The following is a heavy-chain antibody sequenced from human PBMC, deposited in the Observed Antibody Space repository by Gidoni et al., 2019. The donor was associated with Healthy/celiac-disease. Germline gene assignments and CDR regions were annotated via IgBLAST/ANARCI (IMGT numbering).Heavy chain of an antibody. Sequence: EVQLVESGGGLVQPRGSLRLSCAASGFTFSSYEMNWVRQAPGKGLEWVSYISSSCSTIYYADSVKGRFTISRDNAKNSLYLQMNSLRAEDTAVYYCARDMESYYYDSSSAFDIWGQGTMVTVSS. CDR3: ARDMESYYYDSSSAFDI. J-gene: IGHJ3*02. V-gene: IGHV3-48*03. CDR1: GFTFSSYE. D-gene: IGHD3-22*01. CDR2: ISSSCSTI.